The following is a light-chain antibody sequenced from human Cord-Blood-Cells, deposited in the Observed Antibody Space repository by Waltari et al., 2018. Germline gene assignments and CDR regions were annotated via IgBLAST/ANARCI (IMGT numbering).Light chain of an antibody. CDR1: QSISSW. Sequence: DIQMTQSPSTLSASVGDRVTITCRACQSISSWLAWYQQKPGKAPKLLIYDASSLESRVPSRFSGSGSGTEFTLTISSLQPDDFATYYCQQYNSPSLTFGGGTKVEIK. V-gene: IGKV1-5*01. CDR2: DAS. CDR3: QQYNSPSLT. J-gene: IGKJ4*01.